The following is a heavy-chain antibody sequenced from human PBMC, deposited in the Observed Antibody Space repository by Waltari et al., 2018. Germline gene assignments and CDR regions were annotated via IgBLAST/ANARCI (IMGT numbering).Heavy chain of an antibody. CDR2: IYHSGST. CDR3: ARDRSGSYSD. Sequence: QVQLQESGPGLVKPSETLSLTCAVSGYSISRGYYWGWIRQPPGKGLEWIGSIYHSGSTYYNPSLKSRVTISVDTSKNQVSLKRSSVTAADTAVYYCARDRSGSYSDWGQGTLVTVSS. J-gene: IGHJ4*02. D-gene: IGHD1-26*01. CDR1: GYSISRGYY. V-gene: IGHV4-38-2*02.